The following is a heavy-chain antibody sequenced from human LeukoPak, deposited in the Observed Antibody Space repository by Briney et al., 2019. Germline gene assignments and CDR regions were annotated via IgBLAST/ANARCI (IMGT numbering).Heavy chain of an antibody. CDR2: IYYSGST. D-gene: IGHD5-18*01. J-gene: IGHJ4*02. V-gene: IGHV4-31*11. Sequence: SETLSLTCAVYGGSFSGYYWSWIRQHPGKGLEWIGYIYYSGSTYYNPSLKSRVTISIDTSKNQFSLKLSSVTAADTAVYYCARKGYSYGHDFDYWGQGTLVTVSS. CDR1: GGSFSGYY. CDR3: ARKGYSYGHDFDY.